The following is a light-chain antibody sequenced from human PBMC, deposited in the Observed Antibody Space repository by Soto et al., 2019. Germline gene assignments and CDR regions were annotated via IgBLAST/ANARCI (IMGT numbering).Light chain of an antibody. Sequence: EIVLTQSPGTLSLSPGERATLSCRASQSVSSNYLVWYQRKPGQAPRLLIYDASTRATGIPGRFSGSGSGTEFTLTISSLQSEDFAVYYCQQYNNWPWTFGQGTKVDTK. CDR1: QSVSSN. V-gene: IGKV3-15*01. CDR2: DAS. J-gene: IGKJ1*01. CDR3: QQYNNWPWT.